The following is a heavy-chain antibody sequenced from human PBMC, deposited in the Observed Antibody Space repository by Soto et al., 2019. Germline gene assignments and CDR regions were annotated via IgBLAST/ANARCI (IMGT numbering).Heavy chain of an antibody. CDR3: ARSSRVDY. Sequence: PSETLSLTCAVYGGSFSGYYWSWIRQPPGKGLEWIGEINHSGSTNYNPSLKSRVTISVDTSKNQFSLKLSSVTAADTAVYYCARSSRVDYWGQGTLVTVSS. D-gene: IGHD6-13*01. CDR1: GGSFSGYY. J-gene: IGHJ4*02. CDR2: INHSGST. V-gene: IGHV4-34*01.